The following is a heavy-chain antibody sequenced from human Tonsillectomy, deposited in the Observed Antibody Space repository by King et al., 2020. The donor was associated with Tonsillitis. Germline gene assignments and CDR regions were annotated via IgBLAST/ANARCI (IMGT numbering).Heavy chain of an antibody. Sequence: VQLVESGAEVKKPGASVKVSCKASGYTFTDYHMHWVRQAPGQGLEWMGWIDPNTGGTNYAQEFQARVTMTRDTSITTAYMELSSLRSDDTAMYYCARGGCSGSTCYRGYGKDVWGPGTKGTVPS. CDR1: GYTFTDYH. J-gene: IGHJ6*02. CDR3: ARGGCSGSTCYRGYGKDV. V-gene: IGHV1-2*02. D-gene: IGHD1-26*01. CDR2: IDPNTGGT.